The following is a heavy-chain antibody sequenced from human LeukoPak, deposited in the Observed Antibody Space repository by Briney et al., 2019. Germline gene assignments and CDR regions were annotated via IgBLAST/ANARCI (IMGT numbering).Heavy chain of an antibody. CDR1: GFTFSSYA. V-gene: IGHV3-23*01. J-gene: IGHJ3*02. D-gene: IGHD2-2*01. Sequence: GSLRLSCAASGFTFSSYAMSWVRQAPGKGLGWVSAISGSGGSTYYADSVKGRFTISRDNSKNTLYLQMNSLRAEDTAVYYCAKPLAEYQLLPRAFDIWGQGTMVTVSS. CDR2: ISGSGGST. CDR3: AKPLAEYQLLPRAFDI.